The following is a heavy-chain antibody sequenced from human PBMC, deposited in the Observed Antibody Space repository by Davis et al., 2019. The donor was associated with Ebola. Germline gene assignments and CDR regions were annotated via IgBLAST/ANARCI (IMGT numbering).Heavy chain of an antibody. CDR3: ARLRAMYYDVLTRYYRSPYYFDF. D-gene: IGHD3-9*01. Sequence: GSLRLSCSVSGDSISSENYYWGWIRQPPGKGLEWIGSIYYTGSAYYIPSLKSRVTISVDTSKNQFSLKLSSVTAADTAVYYCARLRAMYYDVLTRYYRSPYYFDFWGQGTRVTVST. J-gene: IGHJ4*02. CDR2: IYYTGSA. CDR1: GDSISSENYY. V-gene: IGHV4-39*01.